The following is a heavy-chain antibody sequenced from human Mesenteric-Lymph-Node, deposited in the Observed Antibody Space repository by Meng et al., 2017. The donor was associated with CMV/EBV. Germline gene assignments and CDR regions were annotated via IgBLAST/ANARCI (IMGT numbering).Heavy chain of an antibody. V-gene: IGHV1-2*02. CDR2: IYPYTGGT. CDR3: ARVELGNWFDT. CDR1: GYTFIDYH. D-gene: IGHD3-16*01. Sequence: ASVKVSCKASGYTFIDYHMHWVRQAPGQGLEWVGWIYPYTGGTNYAQRFQGRVTMTRDTSVNTAYMELSSLRSEDTAVYYCARVELGNWFDTWGQGTLVTVSS. J-gene: IGHJ5*02.